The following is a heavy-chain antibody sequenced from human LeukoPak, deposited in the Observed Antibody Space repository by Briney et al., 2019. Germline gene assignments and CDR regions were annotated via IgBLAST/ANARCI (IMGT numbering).Heavy chain of an antibody. D-gene: IGHD2-21*02. CDR1: GSTFSSYS. CDR2: ISSSSSYI. V-gene: IGHV3-21*01. CDR3: ASDLAYCGGDCYLDSN. Sequence: GGSLRLSCAASGSTFSSYSMNWVRQAPGKGLEWVSSISSSSSYIYYADSVKGRFTISRDNAKNSLYLQMNSLRAEDTAVYYCASDLAYCGGDCYLDSNWGQGTLVTVSS. J-gene: IGHJ4*02.